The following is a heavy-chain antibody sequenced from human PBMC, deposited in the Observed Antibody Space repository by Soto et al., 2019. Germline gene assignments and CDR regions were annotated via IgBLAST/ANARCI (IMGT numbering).Heavy chain of an antibody. CDR2: IKSKTDGGTT. CDR3: TTDMTTVTPDY. Sequence: GGGPRRYCAASGFTFSNAWMSWVRQAPGKGLEWVGRIKSKTDGGTTDYAAPVKGRFTISRDDSKNTLYLQMNSLKTEDTAVYYCTTDMTTVTPDYWGQGTLVTVSS. D-gene: IGHD4-17*01. CDR1: GFTFSNAW. V-gene: IGHV3-15*01. J-gene: IGHJ4*02.